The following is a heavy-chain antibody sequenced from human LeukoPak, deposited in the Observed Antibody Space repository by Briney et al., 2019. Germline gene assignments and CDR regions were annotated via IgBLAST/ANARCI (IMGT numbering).Heavy chain of an antibody. Sequence: ASVKVSCKASGGTFSSYAISWVRQAPGQGLEWMGGIIPIFGTANYAQKFQGRVTITADESTSTAYMELSSLRSEDTAVYYCAGYSYGGYYFDYWGQGTLVTVSS. D-gene: IGHD5-18*01. J-gene: IGHJ4*02. CDR1: GGTFSSYA. V-gene: IGHV1-69*13. CDR3: AGYSYGGYYFDY. CDR2: IIPIFGTA.